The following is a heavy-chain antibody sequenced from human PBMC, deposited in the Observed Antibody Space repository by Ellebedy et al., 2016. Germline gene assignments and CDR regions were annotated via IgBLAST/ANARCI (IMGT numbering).Heavy chain of an antibody. Sequence: GESLKISXAASGFTFSSYDMHWVRQATGKGLEWVSAIGTAGDTYYPGSVKGRFTISRENAKNSLYLQMNSLRAGDTAVYYCARGPELQYMDVWGKGTTVTVSS. J-gene: IGHJ6*03. CDR3: ARGPELQYMDV. D-gene: IGHD1-7*01. V-gene: IGHV3-13*01. CDR1: GFTFSSYD. CDR2: IGTAGDT.